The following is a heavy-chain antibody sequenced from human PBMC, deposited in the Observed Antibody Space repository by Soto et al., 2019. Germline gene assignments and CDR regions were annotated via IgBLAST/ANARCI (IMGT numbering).Heavy chain of an antibody. CDR2: ISYDGSNK. Sequence: GGSLRLSCAASGFTFSSYGMHWVRQAPGKGLEWVAVISYDGSNKYYADSVKGRFTISRDNSKNTLYLQMNSLRAEDTAVYYCAKDLNSGGSCYSDCLSDYWGQGTLVTVSS. D-gene: IGHD2-15*01. CDR3: AKDLNSGGSCYSDCLSDY. V-gene: IGHV3-30*18. J-gene: IGHJ4*02. CDR1: GFTFSSYG.